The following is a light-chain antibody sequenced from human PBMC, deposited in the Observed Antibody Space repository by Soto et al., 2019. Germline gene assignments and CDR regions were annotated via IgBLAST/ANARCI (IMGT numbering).Light chain of an antibody. CDR2: GNS. V-gene: IGLV1-40*01. Sequence: QSVLTQPPSVPGAPGQRVTIPCTGSSSNIGAGYDVHWYQQLPGTAPKLLIYGNSNRPSGVPDRFSGSKSGTSASLAITGLQAEDEADYYCQSYDSSLSGSIVYGTGTNVTVL. J-gene: IGLJ1*01. CDR1: SSNIGAGYD. CDR3: QSYDSSLSGSIV.